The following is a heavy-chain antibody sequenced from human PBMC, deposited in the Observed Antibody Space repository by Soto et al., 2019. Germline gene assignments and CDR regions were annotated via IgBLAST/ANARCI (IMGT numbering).Heavy chain of an antibody. V-gene: IGHV4-59*05. Sequence: SETLSLTCPVSGFSISSYYWSWIRQPPGKGLEWIGSTYYSGSTYYNPSLKSRVTISVDTSKNQFSLKLTSVTAADTAVYYCARDKITGLFDYWGQGTLVTVSS. CDR1: GFSISSYY. CDR2: TYYSGST. CDR3: ARDKITGLFDY. D-gene: IGHD2-8*02. J-gene: IGHJ4*02.